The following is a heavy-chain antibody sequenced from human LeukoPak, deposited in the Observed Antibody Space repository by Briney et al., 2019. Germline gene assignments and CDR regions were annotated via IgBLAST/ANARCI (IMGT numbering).Heavy chain of an antibody. J-gene: IGHJ5*02. D-gene: IGHD2-2*01. CDR3: ARRLTQYDCFDP. CDR2: TYYRSTWYN. Sequence: SQTLSLTCAISGDSFSSNSVTWNWIRQSPSRGLEWLGRTYYRSTWYNDYAVPVRGRITVNPDTSKNQFSLHLNSVTPEDTAVYYCARRLTQYDCFDPWGQGILVTVSS. V-gene: IGHV6-1*01. CDR1: GDSFSSNSVT.